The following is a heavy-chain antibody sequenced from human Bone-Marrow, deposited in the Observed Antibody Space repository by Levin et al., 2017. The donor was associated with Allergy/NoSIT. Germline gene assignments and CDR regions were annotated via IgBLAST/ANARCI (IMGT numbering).Heavy chain of an antibody. CDR3: ARGLIITQGGSNDDYGVDV. CDR1: GGSVFSGSYY. J-gene: IGHJ6*02. CDR2: VCYSGST. D-gene: IGHD3-10*01. Sequence: PSETLSLTCTVSGGSVFSGSYYWSWIRQPPGKGLEYIGYVCYSGSTNYNPSLKSRVTISMDTSKNQLSLKLSSVSAADTAVYYCARGLIITQGGSNDDYGVDVWGQGTPVTVSS. V-gene: IGHV4-61*01.